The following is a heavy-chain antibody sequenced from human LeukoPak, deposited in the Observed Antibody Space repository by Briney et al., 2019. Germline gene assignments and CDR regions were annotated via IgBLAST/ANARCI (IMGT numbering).Heavy chain of an antibody. D-gene: IGHD5-12*01. Sequence: SETLSLTCAVYGASFSGYYWSWIRQPPGKGLEWIGYIYYSGSTYYNPSLKSRVTISVDTSKNQFSLKLSSVTAADTAVYYCARASIVATIKVVYYYYGMDVWGQGTTVTVSS. CDR1: GASFSGYY. CDR2: IYYSGST. V-gene: IGHV4-30-4*01. J-gene: IGHJ6*02. CDR3: ARASIVATIKVVYYYYGMDV.